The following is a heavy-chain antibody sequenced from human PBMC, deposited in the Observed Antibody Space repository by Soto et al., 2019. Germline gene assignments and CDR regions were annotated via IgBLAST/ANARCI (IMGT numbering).Heavy chain of an antibody. V-gene: IGHV3-23*01. CDR1: GFTFSTYT. CDR2: IYGSGGTT. Sequence: GGSLRLSCAASGFTFSTYTMNWVRQAPGKGLEWVSGIYGSGGTTYYADSVKGRFTISRDNSKNTLYLQVNSLRAEDTAIYYCAKGLGYCISTSCFSSFFYGMDVWGQGTTVTVSS. CDR3: AKGLGYCISTSCFSSFFYGMDV. D-gene: IGHD2-2*01. J-gene: IGHJ6*02.